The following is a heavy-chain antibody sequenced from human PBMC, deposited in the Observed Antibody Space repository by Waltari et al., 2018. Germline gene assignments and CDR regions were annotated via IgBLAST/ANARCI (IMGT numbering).Heavy chain of an antibody. D-gene: IGHD3-10*01. CDR2: IWYDGSNK. J-gene: IGHJ4*02. CDR3: AKEGGSGSYYPYYFDY. Sequence: QVQLVESGGGVVQPGRSLRLSCAASGFTFSSYGMHWVRQAPGKGLEWVAVIWYDGSNKYYADSVKGRFTISRDNSKNTLYLQMNSLRAEDTAVYYCAKEGGSGSYYPYYFDYWGQGTLVTVSS. CDR1: GFTFSSYG. V-gene: IGHV3-33*06.